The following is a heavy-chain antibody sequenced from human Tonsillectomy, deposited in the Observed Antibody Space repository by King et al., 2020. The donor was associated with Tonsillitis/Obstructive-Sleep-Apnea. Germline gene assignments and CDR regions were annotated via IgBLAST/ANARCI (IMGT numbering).Heavy chain of an antibody. CDR2: IYWDDDK. J-gene: IGHJ4*02. Sequence: ITLKESGPTLVKPTQTLTLTCTFSGFSLSTSGVGVGWIRQPPGKALEWLALIYWDDDKRYSPSLKSRLTITTDTSENQVVLTMTNMDPVDTATYYCAHRSDYIWGNYRSTQEGFDYWGQGTLVTVSS. CDR1: GFSLSTSGVG. CDR3: AHRSDYIWGNYRSTQEGFDY. V-gene: IGHV2-5*02. D-gene: IGHD3-16*02.